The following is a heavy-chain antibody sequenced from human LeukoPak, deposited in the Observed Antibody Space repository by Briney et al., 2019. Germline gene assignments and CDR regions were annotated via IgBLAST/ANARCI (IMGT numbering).Heavy chain of an antibody. J-gene: IGHJ4*02. CDR2: INHSGST. CDR3: ARGPVYYDSSGYLDY. Sequence: SETLSLTCAVYGGSFSGYYWSWIRQPPGKGLEWIGEINHSGSTNYNPSLKSRVTISVDTSKNQFSLKLSSVTAADTAVYYCARGPVYYDSSGYLDYWGQGTLVTVSS. D-gene: IGHD3-22*01. CDR1: GGSFSGYY. V-gene: IGHV4-34*01.